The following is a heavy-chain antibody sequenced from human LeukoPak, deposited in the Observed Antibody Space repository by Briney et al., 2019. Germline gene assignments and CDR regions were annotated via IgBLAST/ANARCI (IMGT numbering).Heavy chain of an antibody. CDR2: IWYDGSNK. J-gene: IGHJ4*02. Sequence: GRSLRLSCAASGFTFSSYGMHWVRQAPGKGLEWVAVIWYDGSNKYYADSVKGLFTISRDNSKNTLYLQMNSLRAEDTAVYYCARDSIAVAASGGLDYWGQGTLVTVSS. CDR1: GFTFSSYG. V-gene: IGHV3-33*01. D-gene: IGHD6-19*01. CDR3: ARDSIAVAASGGLDY.